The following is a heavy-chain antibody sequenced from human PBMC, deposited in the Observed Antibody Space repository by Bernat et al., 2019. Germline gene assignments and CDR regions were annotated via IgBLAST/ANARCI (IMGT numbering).Heavy chain of an antibody. J-gene: IGHJ6*02. Sequence: EVQLVESGGGLVQPGGSLKLSCAASGFTFSGSAMHWVRQASGKGLEWVDRIRSKANSYATAYAASVKGRFTISRDDSKNTAYLQMNSLKTEDTAVYYCTRHPYISSSDSYYYYYGMDVWGQGTTVTVSS. CDR2: IRSKANSYAT. CDR3: TRHPYISSSDSYYYYYGMDV. CDR1: GFTFSGSA. V-gene: IGHV3-73*02. D-gene: IGHD6-6*01.